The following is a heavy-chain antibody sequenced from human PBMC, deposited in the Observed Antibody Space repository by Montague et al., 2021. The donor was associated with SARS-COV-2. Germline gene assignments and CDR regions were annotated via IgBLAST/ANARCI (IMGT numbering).Heavy chain of an antibody. CDR1: GGSISSSSYY. CDR3: AREDAGDRYFDL. D-gene: IGHD1-1*01. Sequence: SETLSLTCTVSGGSISSSSYYWGWIRQPPGKGPEWIGSIYYSGTTFYNPSLRSRVTMSVDTSKNQFSLRLSSVTAADTAVFYCAREDAGDRYFDLWGRGTLVTVSS. V-gene: IGHV4-39*02. CDR2: IYYSGTT. J-gene: IGHJ2*01.